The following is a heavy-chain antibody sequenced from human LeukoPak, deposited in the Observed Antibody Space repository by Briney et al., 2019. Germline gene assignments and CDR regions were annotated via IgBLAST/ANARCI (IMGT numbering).Heavy chain of an antibody. CDR1: GFTLSTNA. J-gene: IGHJ6*02. D-gene: IGHD6-13*01. CDR2: ITGSGGNT. CDR3: AKAASSSWPSYYYGMDV. Sequence: GGSLRLSCLTSGFTLSTNAMSWVRQAPGKGLEWISVITGSGGNTYYADSVKGRFTISKDNSKNTVYLQMSSLRVDDTAVYYCAKAASSSWPSYYYGMDVWGQGTTVTVSS. V-gene: IGHV3-23*01.